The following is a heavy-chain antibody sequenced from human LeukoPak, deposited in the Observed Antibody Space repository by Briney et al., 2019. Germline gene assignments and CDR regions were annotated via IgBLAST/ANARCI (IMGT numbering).Heavy chain of an antibody. CDR2: IKSKADGGTT. CDR1: GFTFSNAW. Sequence: KPGGSLRLSCAASGFTFSNAWMSWVRQAPGKGLEWVGRIKSKADGGTTDYVAPVKGRFTISRDDSKNTLYLQMDSLKTEDTAVYYCTTGLHSIGWCSNYFDYWGQGTLVTVSS. V-gene: IGHV3-15*01. CDR3: TTGLHSIGWCSNYFDY. J-gene: IGHJ4*02. D-gene: IGHD6-19*01.